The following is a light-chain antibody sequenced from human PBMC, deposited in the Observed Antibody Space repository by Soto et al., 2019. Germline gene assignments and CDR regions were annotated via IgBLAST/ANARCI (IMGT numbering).Light chain of an antibody. V-gene: IGLV2-8*01. Sequence: QSVLTQSPSGSGSPGQSVTISCTGTSSDVGAYNYVSWYQQHAGKAPKLVIYEVTKRPSGVPDRFSGSKSANTASLTVSGLQAEDEADYYCSSFASSNTWVFGGGTKLTVL. CDR1: SSDVGAYNY. CDR3: SSFASSNTWV. CDR2: EVT. J-gene: IGLJ3*02.